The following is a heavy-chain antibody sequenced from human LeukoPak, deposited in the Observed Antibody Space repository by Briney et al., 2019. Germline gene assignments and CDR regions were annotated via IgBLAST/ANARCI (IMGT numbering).Heavy chain of an antibody. CDR3: ASLYYGAADY. Sequence: GGSLRLSCAASGLTFNDYSMSWIRQAPGKGLEWVSYINSRGKTIYYADSVKGRFTISRDNAKSSLYLQMNSLRAEDTAVYYCASLYYGAADYRGQGTLVTVSS. V-gene: IGHV3-11*01. J-gene: IGHJ4*02. CDR1: GLTFNDYS. D-gene: IGHD4-17*01. CDR2: INSRGKTI.